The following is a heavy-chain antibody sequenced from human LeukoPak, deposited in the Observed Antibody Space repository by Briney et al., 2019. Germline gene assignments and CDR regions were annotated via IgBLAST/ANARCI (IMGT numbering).Heavy chain of an antibody. Sequence: ASVKVSCKASGYTFTGHYLHWVRQAPGQGLEWMGWINPNSGEANYAQKFQGGVTMTRDTSISTAYMELSRLRSEDTAVYYCARDEGAKIVFDIWGQGTMVTVSS. J-gene: IGHJ3*02. D-gene: IGHD1-26*01. CDR2: INPNSGEA. V-gene: IGHV1-2*02. CDR3: ARDEGAKIVFDI. CDR1: GYTFTGHY.